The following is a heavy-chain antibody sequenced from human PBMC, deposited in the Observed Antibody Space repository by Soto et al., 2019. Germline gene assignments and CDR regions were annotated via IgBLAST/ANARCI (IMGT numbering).Heavy chain of an antibody. CDR3: AREESYGHTFDY. D-gene: IGHD5-18*01. Sequence: PSETLSLTCTVSGGSISSYYWSWIRQPPGKGLEWIGYIYYSGSTNYNPSLKSRVTISVDTSKNQFSLKLSPVTAADTAVYYCAREESYGHTFDYWGQGTLVPVYS. CDR1: GGSISSYY. J-gene: IGHJ4*02. V-gene: IGHV4-59*01. CDR2: IYYSGST.